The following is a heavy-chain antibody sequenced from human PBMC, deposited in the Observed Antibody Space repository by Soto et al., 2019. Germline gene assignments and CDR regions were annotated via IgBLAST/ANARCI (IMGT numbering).Heavy chain of an antibody. CDR3: ARDDDIYGENMITFGGVIVDDY. V-gene: IGHV3-7*01. J-gene: IGHJ4*02. CDR1: GFTFSSYW. D-gene: IGHD3-16*02. Sequence: GGSLRLSCAASGFTFSSYWMSWVRQAPGKGLEWVANIKQDGSEKYYVDSVKGRFTISRDNAKNSLYLQMNSLRAEDTAVYYCARDDDIYGENMITFGGVIVDDYWGQGTLVTVSS. CDR2: IKQDGSEK.